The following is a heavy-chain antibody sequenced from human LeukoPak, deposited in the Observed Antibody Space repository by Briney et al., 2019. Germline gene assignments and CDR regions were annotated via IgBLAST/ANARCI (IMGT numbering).Heavy chain of an antibody. CDR3: ARGGDYYGSGSYYAFDP. D-gene: IGHD3-10*01. CDR1: GASISSSSYY. V-gene: IGHV4-39*07. Sequence: SETLSLTCTVSGASISSSSYYWGWIRQPPGKGLEWIGSIYYSGSTNYNPSLKSRVTISVDTSKNQFSLKLSSVTAADTAVYYCARGGDYYGSGSYYAFDPWGQGTLVTVSS. J-gene: IGHJ5*02. CDR2: IYYSGST.